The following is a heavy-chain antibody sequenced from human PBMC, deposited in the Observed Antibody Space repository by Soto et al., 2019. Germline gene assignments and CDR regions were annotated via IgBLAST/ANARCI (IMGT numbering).Heavy chain of an antibody. D-gene: IGHD3-9*01. CDR1: GFTFSSYG. J-gene: IGHJ4*02. V-gene: IGHV3-30*18. CDR3: AKDPRLDILTGPFDY. Sequence: QVQLVESGGGVVQPGRSLRLSCAASGFTFSSYGRHWVRQAPGKGLEWVAVISYDGSNKYYADSVKGRFTISRDNSKNTLYLQMNSLRAEDTAVYYCAKDPRLDILTGPFDYWGQGTLVTGAS. CDR2: ISYDGSNK.